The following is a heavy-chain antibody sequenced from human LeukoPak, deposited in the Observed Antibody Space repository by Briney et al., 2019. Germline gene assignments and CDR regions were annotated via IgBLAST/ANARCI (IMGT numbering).Heavy chain of an antibody. V-gene: IGHV3-74*01. Sequence: QAGGSLRLSCAASGFTFSSYWMHWVRQAPGKGLVWVSRINSAGSSTSYADSVKGRFTISRDNAKNTLYLQMNSLRAEDTAVYYCARMGEWFGELYSPYFDYWGQGTLVTVSS. CDR3: ARMGEWFGELYSPYFDY. CDR1: GFTFSSYW. CDR2: INSAGSST. D-gene: IGHD3-10*01. J-gene: IGHJ4*02.